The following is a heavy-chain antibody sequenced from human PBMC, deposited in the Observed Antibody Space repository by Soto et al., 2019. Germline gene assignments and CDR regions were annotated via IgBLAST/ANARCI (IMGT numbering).Heavy chain of an antibody. Sequence: PGGSLRLSCAASGFTFNNYAMSWVRQAPGKGLEWVSVITGNGVYTYYADSVKGRFTISRDSSRNTLYLEMNSLRVEDSAQYYCARGGGIVVVTAPYDHWGQGTLVTVSS. CDR2: ITGNGVYT. D-gene: IGHD2-21*02. J-gene: IGHJ4*02. CDR1: GFTFNNYA. CDR3: ARGGGIVVVTAPYDH. V-gene: IGHV3-23*01.